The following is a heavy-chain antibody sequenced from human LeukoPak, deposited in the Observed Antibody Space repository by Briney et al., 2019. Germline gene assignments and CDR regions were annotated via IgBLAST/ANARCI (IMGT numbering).Heavy chain of an antibody. V-gene: IGHV3-74*01. J-gene: IGHJ4*02. Sequence: GGSLRLSCAASGFTFSSYWMHWVRQAPGKGLVWVSRINSDGSSTSYADSVKGRFTISRDNAKNTLYLQMNSLRAEDTAVYYCAKVVRAGSFVCYFDSWGQGTLVTVSS. CDR3: AKVVRAGSFVCYFDS. CDR1: GFTFSSYW. CDR2: INSDGSST. D-gene: IGHD3-10*01.